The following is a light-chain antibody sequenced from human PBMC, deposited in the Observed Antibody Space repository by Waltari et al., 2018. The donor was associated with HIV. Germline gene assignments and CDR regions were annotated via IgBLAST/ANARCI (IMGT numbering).Light chain of an antibody. CDR3: VGWDSRLSGYV. CDR1: SSNIENDN. Sequence: QSVLTQPPSASGTPGQRVTISCSGSSSNIENDNVYWYQQLTGAAPRLLIYKDTQPPSGVPDRFTGSKSGTSASLAISGLRSEDDADYYCVGWDSRLSGYVFGSGTKVTVL. V-gene: IGLV1-47*01. CDR2: KDT. J-gene: IGLJ1*01.